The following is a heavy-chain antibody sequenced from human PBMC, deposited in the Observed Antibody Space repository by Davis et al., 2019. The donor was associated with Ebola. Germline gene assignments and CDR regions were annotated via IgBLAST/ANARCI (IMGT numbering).Heavy chain of an antibody. V-gene: IGHV3-23*01. CDR2: ISGNGGST. J-gene: IGHJ4*02. CDR1: GFTFSSYS. D-gene: IGHD1-26*01. Sequence: GGSLRLSCAASGFTFSSYSMNWVRQAPGKGLEWVSAISGNGGSTYYADSVNGRFTISRDNSKNTLYLQMNSLRAEDTAIYYCAKGRGALTGCTDYWGQGTLVTVSS. CDR3: AKGRGALTGCTDY.